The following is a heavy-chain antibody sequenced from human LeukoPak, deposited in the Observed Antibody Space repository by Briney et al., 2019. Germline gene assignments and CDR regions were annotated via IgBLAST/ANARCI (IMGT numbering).Heavy chain of an antibody. CDR2: IYYSGST. J-gene: IGHJ4*02. Sequence: SETLSLTCTVSGGSISSYYWSLIRQPPGKGLEWIGYIYYSGSTNYNPSLKSRVTISVDTSKNQFSLKLSSVTAADTAVYYCAAVPGYSSSWYVGYWGQGTLVTVSS. D-gene: IGHD6-13*01. CDR3: AAVPGYSSSWYVGY. CDR1: GGSISSYY. V-gene: IGHV4-59*01.